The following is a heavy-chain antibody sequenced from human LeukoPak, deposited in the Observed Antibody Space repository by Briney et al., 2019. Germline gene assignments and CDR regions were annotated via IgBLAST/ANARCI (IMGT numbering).Heavy chain of an antibody. V-gene: IGHV1-8*01. J-gene: IGHJ6*02. Sequence: ASVKVSCKASRYTFTSYDINWVRQAPGQGLEWMGWMNPNSGNTGYAQKFQGRVTMTRNTSISTAYMELSSLRSEDTAVYYCASHLSRFATRMSGYYYGMDVWGQGTTVTVSS. CDR3: ASHLSRFATRMSGYYYGMDV. CDR2: MNPNSGNT. CDR1: RYTFTSYD. D-gene: IGHD3-10*01.